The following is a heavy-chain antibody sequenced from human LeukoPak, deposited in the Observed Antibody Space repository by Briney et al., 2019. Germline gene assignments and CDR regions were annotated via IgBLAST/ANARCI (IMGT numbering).Heavy chain of an antibody. V-gene: IGHV4-61*01. J-gene: IGHJ4*02. CDR1: GGSVSSGNYY. Sequence: KPSETLSLTCSVSGGSVSSGNYYWSWIRQPPGKGLEWIGYIYYSGSTNYNPSLKSRVTISVDTSKNQFSLKLSSVTAADTAVYYCARDLSGYFNYWGQGTLATVSS. CDR3: ARDLSGYFNY. CDR2: IYYSGST. D-gene: IGHD3-22*01.